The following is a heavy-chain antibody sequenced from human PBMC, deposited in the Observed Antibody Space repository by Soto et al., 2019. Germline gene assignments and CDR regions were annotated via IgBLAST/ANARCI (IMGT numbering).Heavy chain of an antibody. CDR1: GYTFTSYY. J-gene: IGHJ6*03. D-gene: IGHD4-17*01. CDR3: ARVYTVTYPSIYYSYMDV. V-gene: IGHV1-46*01. Sequence: ASVKVSCKASGYTFTSYYMHWVRQAPGQGLEWMGIINPSGGSTSYAQKLQGRVTMTTDTSTSTAYMELRSLRSDDTAVYYCARVYTVTYPSIYYSYMDVCGKGTTVTVSS. CDR2: INPSGGST.